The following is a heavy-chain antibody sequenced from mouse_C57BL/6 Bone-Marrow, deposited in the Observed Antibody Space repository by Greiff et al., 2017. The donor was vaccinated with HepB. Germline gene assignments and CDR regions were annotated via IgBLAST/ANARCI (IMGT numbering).Heavy chain of an antibody. Sequence: SGPELVKPGASVKMSCKASGYTFTDYNMHWVKQSHGKSLEWIGYINPNNGGTSYNQKFKGKATLTVNKSSSTAYMELRSLTSEDSAVYYCARGGVVATRDAMDYWGQGTSVTVSS. CDR3: ARGGVVATRDAMDY. CDR2: INPNNGGT. V-gene: IGHV1-22*01. D-gene: IGHD1-1*01. J-gene: IGHJ4*01. CDR1: GYTFTDYN.